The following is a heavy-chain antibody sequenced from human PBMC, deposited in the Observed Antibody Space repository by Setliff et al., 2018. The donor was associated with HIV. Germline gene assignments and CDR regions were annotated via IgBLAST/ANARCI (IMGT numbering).Heavy chain of an antibody. D-gene: IGHD1-26*01. CDR2: IKQDGSET. V-gene: IGHV3-7*01. Sequence: GGSLRLSCAASGFTFSRYWMHWVRQAPGKGLEWVGNIKQDGSETYYADSVKGRFTISRDNSKNTLYLQLNSLRAEDTAVYYCAKDLGRVDWFDPWGQGTLVTVSS. CDR3: AKDLGRVDWFDP. CDR1: GFTFSRYW. J-gene: IGHJ5*02.